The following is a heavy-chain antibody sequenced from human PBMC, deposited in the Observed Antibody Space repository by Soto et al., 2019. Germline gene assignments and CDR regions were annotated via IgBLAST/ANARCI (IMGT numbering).Heavy chain of an antibody. J-gene: IGHJ6*02. CDR3: AKVRDYDFWSGYHDPYYGMDV. V-gene: IGHV3-23*01. Sequence: PGGSLRLSCAASGFTFSSYAMSWVRQAPGKGLEWVSAISGSGGSTYYADSVKGRFTISRDNSKNTLYLQMNSLRAEDTAVYYCAKVRDYDFWSGYHDPYYGMDVWGQGTTVTVSS. D-gene: IGHD3-3*01. CDR2: ISGSGGST. CDR1: GFTFSSYA.